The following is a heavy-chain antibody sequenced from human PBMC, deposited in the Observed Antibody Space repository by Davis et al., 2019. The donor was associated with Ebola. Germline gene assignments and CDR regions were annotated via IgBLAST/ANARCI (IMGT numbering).Heavy chain of an antibody. D-gene: IGHD5-18*01. Sequence: ASVKVSCKASGYTFTNYYIHWVRQAPGQGLEWMGIIDPSGGNTNYARKFRGRISMTRDTSTNTVYMEVSSLRSEDTAVYYCAIIGMDIDMDTHDYWGQGALVTVSS. J-gene: IGHJ4*02. CDR1: GYTFTNYY. CDR3: AIIGMDIDMDTHDY. V-gene: IGHV1-46*01. CDR2: IDPSGGNT.